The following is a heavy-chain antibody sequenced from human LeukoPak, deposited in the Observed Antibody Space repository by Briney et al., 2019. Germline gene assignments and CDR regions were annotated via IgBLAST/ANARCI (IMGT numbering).Heavy chain of an antibody. CDR1: GFTFTSFY. D-gene: IGHD5-24*01. J-gene: IGHJ3*01. V-gene: IGHV1-46*01. CDR2: INPSGHTT. Sequence: GASVKVSCKASGFTFTSFYMHWVRQAPGQGLEWMGIINPSGHTTDYAQKFQGRVTMTSDTSTSTVYMELSSLKSEDTAIYYCARVRDGYNDAYDLWGQGTMVTVTS. CDR3: ARVRDGYNDAYDL.